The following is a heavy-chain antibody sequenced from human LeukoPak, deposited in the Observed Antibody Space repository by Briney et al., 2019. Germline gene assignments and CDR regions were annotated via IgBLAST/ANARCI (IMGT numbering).Heavy chain of an antibody. CDR3: ARDPEYQLLYYFDY. D-gene: IGHD2-2*01. V-gene: IGHV3-30-3*01. CDR1: GFTFSSSA. Sequence: GGSLRLSCTASGFTFSSSAMHWVRQAPGKGLEWVAVISFDGSNKYYADSVKGRFTISRDNSKNTLYLQMNSLRAEDTAVYYCARDPEYQLLYYFDYWAREPWSPSPQ. CDR2: ISFDGSNK. J-gene: IGHJ4*02.